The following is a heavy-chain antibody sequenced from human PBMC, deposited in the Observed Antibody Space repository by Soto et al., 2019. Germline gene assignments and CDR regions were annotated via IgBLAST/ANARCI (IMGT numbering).Heavy chain of an antibody. CDR1: GGSISSYY. CDR2: VHYSGST. Sequence: PSETLSLTCIVSGGSISSYYWSWIRQPPGKGLEWIGYVHYSGSTNYNSSLKSRVTISLDVSKNHFSLRLSSVSAADTAVYYCARDQLCYCTTTPCYNGLDPWGQGTLVTVSS. J-gene: IGHJ5*02. CDR3: ARDQLCYCTTTPCYNGLDP. V-gene: IGHV4-59*01. D-gene: IGHD2-2*01.